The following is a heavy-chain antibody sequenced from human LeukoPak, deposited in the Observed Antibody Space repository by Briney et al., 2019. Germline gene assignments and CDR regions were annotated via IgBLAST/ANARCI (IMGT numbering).Heavy chain of an antibody. CDR2: INHSGST. J-gene: IGHJ6*03. Sequence: PSETLSLTCAVYGGSFSGYYWSWIRQPPGKGLEWIGEINHSGSTNYNPSLKSRVIISVDTSKNQFSLKLNSVTAADTSVYYCARVPYMDVWGKGTTVTVSS. CDR3: ARVPYMDV. V-gene: IGHV4-34*01. CDR1: GGSFSGYY.